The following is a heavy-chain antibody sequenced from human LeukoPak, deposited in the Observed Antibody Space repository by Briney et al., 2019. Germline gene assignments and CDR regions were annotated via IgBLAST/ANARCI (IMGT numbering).Heavy chain of an antibody. Sequence: GESLKISSQGSGYTFRNYWIAWVRQMPGKGLEWMGIINPGDSDTRYSPSFQGQVTISADESTTTAYLQWSSLKASDTAMYYCARHRAAGGSYYYGADVWGQGTTVTVSS. D-gene: IGHD6-13*01. CDR2: INPGDSDT. CDR3: ARHRAAGGSYYYGADV. V-gene: IGHV5-51*01. J-gene: IGHJ6*02. CDR1: GYTFRNYW.